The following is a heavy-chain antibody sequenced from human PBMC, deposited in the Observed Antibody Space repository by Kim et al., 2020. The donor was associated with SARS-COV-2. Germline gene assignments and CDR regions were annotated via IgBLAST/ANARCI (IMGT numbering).Heavy chain of an antibody. V-gene: IGHV3-49*03. CDR2: IRSKAYGGTT. CDR1: GFTFGDYA. Sequence: GGSLRLSCTASGFTFGDYAMSWFRQAPGKGLEWVGFIRSKAYGGTTEYAASVKGRFTISRDDSKSIAYLQMNSLKTEDTAVYYCTRDELWFGYWYFDLWGRGTLVTVSS. J-gene: IGHJ2*01. CDR3: TRDELWFGYWYFDL. D-gene: IGHD3-10*01.